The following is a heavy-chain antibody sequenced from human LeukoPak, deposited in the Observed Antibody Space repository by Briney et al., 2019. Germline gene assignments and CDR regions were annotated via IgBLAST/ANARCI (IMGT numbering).Heavy chain of an antibody. J-gene: IGHJ4*02. V-gene: IGHV3-23*01. D-gene: IGHD6-19*01. Sequence: PGGSLRLSCAASGFTFSSYAMSWVRQAPGKGLEWVSGISGSGGSTDYADSVKGRFTISRDNSKNTLYLQMNSLRAEDTAVYYCAKDSTYSSGWPHYFDYWGQGTLVTVSS. CDR3: AKDSTYSSGWPHYFDY. CDR1: GFTFSSYA. CDR2: ISGSGGST.